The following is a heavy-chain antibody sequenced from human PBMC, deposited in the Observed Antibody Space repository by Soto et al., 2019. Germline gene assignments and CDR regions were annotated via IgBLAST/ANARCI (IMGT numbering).Heavy chain of an antibody. CDR1: GFTFGDYA. J-gene: IGHJ6*02. CDR2: IRSKAYGGTT. CDR3: TREGYCTNGVCYIYYYYGMDV. Sequence: GGSLRLSCTASGFTFGDYAMSWFRQAPGKGLEWVGFIRSKAYGGTTEYAASVKGRFTISRDDSKSIAYLQMNSLKTEDTAVYYCTREGYCTNGVCYIYYYYGMDVWGQGTTVTVSS. V-gene: IGHV3-49*03. D-gene: IGHD2-8*01.